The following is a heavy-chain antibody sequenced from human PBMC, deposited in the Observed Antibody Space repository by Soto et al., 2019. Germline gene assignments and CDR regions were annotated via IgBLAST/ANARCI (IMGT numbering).Heavy chain of an antibody. CDR2: ITPDGGST. V-gene: IGHV3-74*01. Sequence: EVQLVESGGGLVQPGGSLRLSCATSGFTFTTYWMHWVRQAPGKGLMWVSRITPDGGSTSYADSVKGRFTISRDNAKHTLYLQMNGLRAEDTAIYYCARDLIIADTPGDDFDYWGQGTLVAVSS. CDR3: ARDLIIADTPGDDFDY. D-gene: IGHD5-12*01. J-gene: IGHJ4*02. CDR1: GFTFTTYW.